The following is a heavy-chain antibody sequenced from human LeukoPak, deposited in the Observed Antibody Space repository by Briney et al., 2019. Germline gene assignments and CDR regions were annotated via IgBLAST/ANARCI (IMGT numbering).Heavy chain of an antibody. V-gene: IGHV4-4*07. D-gene: IGHD1-7*01. J-gene: IGHJ4*02. CDR2: IYTSGST. CDR3: ARHSITGTVYYFDY. CDR1: GGFISSYY. Sequence: SETLSLTCTVSGGFISSYYWSWIRQPAGKGLEWIGRIYTSGSTNYNPSLKSRVTMSVDASKNQFSLKLSSVNAADTAVYYCARHSITGTVYYFDYWGQGTLVTVSS.